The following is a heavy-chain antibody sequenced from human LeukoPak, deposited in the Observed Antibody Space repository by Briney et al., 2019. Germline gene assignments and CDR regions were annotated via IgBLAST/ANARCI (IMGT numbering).Heavy chain of an antibody. V-gene: IGHV4-34*01. CDR3: ARGIVVVPAASFDY. CDR2: INHSGST. CDR1: GGSFSGYY. D-gene: IGHD2-2*01. J-gene: IGHJ4*02. Sequence: SQTLSLTCAVYGGSFSGYYWSWIRQPPGKGLEWIGEINHSGSTNYNPSLKSRVTISVDTSKNQFSLKLSSVTAADTAVYYCARGIVVVPAASFDYWGQGTLVTVSS.